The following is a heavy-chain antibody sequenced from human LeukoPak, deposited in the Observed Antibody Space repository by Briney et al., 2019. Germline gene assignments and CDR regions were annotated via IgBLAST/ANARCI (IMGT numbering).Heavy chain of an antibody. Sequence: GESLRLSCAAPGFTFSDYYMSSIRQATGKGQERVSYISHRVSDVQYADSVKGRFTISRDNARNSLYLQMNGRRAEDTAVYYCAKDILEAGLFFDYWGLGTLVTVSS. V-gene: IGHV3-11*01. D-gene: IGHD6-19*01. CDR2: ISHRVSDV. CDR1: GFTFSDYY. CDR3: AKDILEAGLFFDY. J-gene: IGHJ4*02.